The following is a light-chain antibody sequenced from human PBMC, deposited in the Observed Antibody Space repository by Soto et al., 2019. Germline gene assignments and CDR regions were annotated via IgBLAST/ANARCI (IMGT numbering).Light chain of an antibody. CDR1: QTISSW. CDR3: QQYNTWPPIT. J-gene: IGKJ5*01. Sequence: DIQITQSPSTLSGSVGARVTITCRASQTISSWLAWYQQKPGKAPKLLIYKASTLKSGVPSRFSGSGSGTDFTLTISSLQSEDFAVYYCQQYNTWPPITFGQGTRLEI. CDR2: KAS. V-gene: IGKV1-5*03.